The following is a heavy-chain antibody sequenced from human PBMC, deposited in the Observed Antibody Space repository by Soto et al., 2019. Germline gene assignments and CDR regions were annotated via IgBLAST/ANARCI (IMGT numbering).Heavy chain of an antibody. J-gene: IGHJ4*02. CDR2: IYYSGSA. CDR1: GGSISSGDYY. D-gene: IGHD5-12*01. Sequence: QVQLQESGPGLVKPSQTLSLTCNVSGGSISSGDYYWSWIRQHPGKGLEWIGYIYYSGSAYYNPSLQSRVTISVDTSKNQFSLKLSSVTAADTAVYYCARDGSGYASFDYWGQGTLVTVSS. V-gene: IGHV4-31*03. CDR3: ARDGSGYASFDY.